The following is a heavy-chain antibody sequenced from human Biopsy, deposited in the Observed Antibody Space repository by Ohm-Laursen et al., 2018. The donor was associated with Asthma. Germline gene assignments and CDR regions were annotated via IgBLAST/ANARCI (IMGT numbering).Heavy chain of an antibody. CDR2: IKHDGSEK. Sequence: GSLRLSCAASGFTFGDYWMSWVRQVPGKGLEWVANIKHDGSEKNHADSVKGRFTMARDNSKNTLDLQMNSLREEDTAVYYCVRGGTDDAFDIWGQGTVVSVSS. D-gene: IGHD1-1*01. CDR3: VRGGTDDAFDI. V-gene: IGHV3-7*01. CDR1: GFTFGDYW. J-gene: IGHJ3*02.